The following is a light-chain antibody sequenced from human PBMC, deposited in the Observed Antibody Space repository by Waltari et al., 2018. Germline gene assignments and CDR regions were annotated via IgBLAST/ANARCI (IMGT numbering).Light chain of an antibody. V-gene: IGLV3-25*03. CDR2: KDT. CDR1: ALPQES. CDR3: QSGDYSRSYVV. Sequence: SYELTQPPSVSVSPGQTARITCSGDALPQESAYWYQQKPGQAPVLVIYKDTERATGIHERFSGSSSGTTVTLIISGVQAEDEADYYCQSGDYSRSYVVLGGGTKLTVL. J-gene: IGLJ3*02.